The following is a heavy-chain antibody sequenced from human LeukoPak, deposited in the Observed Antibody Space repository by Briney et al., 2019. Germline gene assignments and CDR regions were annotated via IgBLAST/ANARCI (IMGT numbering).Heavy chain of an antibody. J-gene: IGHJ4*02. CDR3: ARKDSSVYPPFRY. Sequence: PSETLSLTCAVSGYSISSGYYWGWIRQPPGKGLEWIGSIHHSGSTFYNPSLKSRLTISVDTSKNQFSLRLNSVTAADTAVYNCARKDSSVYPPFRYWGQGTLVTVSS. D-gene: IGHD3-22*01. CDR2: IHHSGST. CDR1: GYSISSGYY. V-gene: IGHV4-38-2*01.